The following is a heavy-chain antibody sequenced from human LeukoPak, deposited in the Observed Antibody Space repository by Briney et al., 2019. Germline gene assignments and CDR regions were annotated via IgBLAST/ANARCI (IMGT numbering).Heavy chain of an antibody. V-gene: IGHV3-21*01. CDR2: ISSGSTYM. J-gene: IGHJ4*02. Sequence: GGSLRLSCAASGFTFSSYSMNWVRQAPGKGLEWVSSISSGSTYMYYADSVKGRFTISRDNSKNTLYLQMNSLRAEDTAVYYCARDLRGCHDYWGQGTLVTVSS. CDR3: ARDLRGCHDY. D-gene: IGHD6-19*01. CDR1: GFTFSSYS.